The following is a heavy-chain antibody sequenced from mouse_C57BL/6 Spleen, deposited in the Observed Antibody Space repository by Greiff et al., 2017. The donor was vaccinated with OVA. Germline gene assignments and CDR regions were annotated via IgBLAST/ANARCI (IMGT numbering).Heavy chain of an antibody. J-gene: IGHJ3*01. CDR1: GFTFSSYA. Sequence: VESGGGLVKPGGSLKLSCAASGFTFSSYAMSWVRQTPEKRLEWVATISDGGSYTYYPDNVKGRFTISRDNAKNNLYLQMSHLKSEDTAMYYCARDDRTSPFAYWGQGTLVTVSA. V-gene: IGHV5-4*01. CDR2: ISDGGSYT. D-gene: IGHD5-1*01. CDR3: ARDDRTSPFAY.